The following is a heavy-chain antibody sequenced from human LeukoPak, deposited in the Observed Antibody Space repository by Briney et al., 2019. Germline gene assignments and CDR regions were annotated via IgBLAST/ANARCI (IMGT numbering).Heavy chain of an antibody. CDR2: TYYRSKWSN. CDR3: ARTNYYYDSSAYFPSMDV. CDR1: GDSVSSNSAA. Sequence: SQTLSLTCAISGDSVSSNSAAWNWIRQSPSRGLEWLGRTYYRSKWSNDYAVSVKSRITINPDTSKNQFSLQLNSVTPEHTAVYYCARTNYYYDSSAYFPSMDVWGQGTTVTVSS. V-gene: IGHV6-1*01. J-gene: IGHJ6*02. D-gene: IGHD3-22*01.